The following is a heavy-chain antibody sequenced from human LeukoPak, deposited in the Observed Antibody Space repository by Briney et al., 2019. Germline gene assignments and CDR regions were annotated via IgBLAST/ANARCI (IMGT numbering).Heavy chain of an antibody. V-gene: IGHV7-4-1*02. D-gene: IGHD6-13*01. CDR1: GYTFTSYA. Sequence: ASVKVSCKASGYTFTSYAMNWVRQAPGQGLEWMGWINTNTGNPTYAQGFTGRFVFSLDTSVSTAYLQISSLKAEDAAVYYCARDTGGIAAGDDAFDIWGQGTMVTVSS. CDR3: ARDTGGIAAGDDAFDI. J-gene: IGHJ3*02. CDR2: INTNTGNP.